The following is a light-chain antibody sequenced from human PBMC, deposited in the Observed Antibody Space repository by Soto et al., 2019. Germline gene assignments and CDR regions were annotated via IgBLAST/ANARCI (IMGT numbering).Light chain of an antibody. J-gene: IGLJ3*02. CDR1: SSNIVSNT. CDR2: SDN. V-gene: IGLV1-44*01. Sequence: QSVLTQPPSASGTPGQRVTISCSGSSSNIVSNTVNWYQQLPGTAPKLLISSDNLRPSGVPDRFSGSKSGSSASLAISWLQSENEADYYCATWDDNLSGCMFGGVTQLTVL. CDR3: ATWDDNLSGCM.